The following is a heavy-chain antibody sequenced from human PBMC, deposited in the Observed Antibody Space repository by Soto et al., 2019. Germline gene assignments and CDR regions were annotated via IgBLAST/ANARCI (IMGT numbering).Heavy chain of an antibody. Sequence: QVQLVQSGAEVKEPGASVKVSCKASRYTFTTYDINWVRQATGQGLEWMGWMNPNSGNTGYAQNFQGRVTMTRNTSISTAYMELSSLRSEDTAVYFCARGTRVFDDWGQGTLVTVSS. V-gene: IGHV1-8*01. CDR1: RYTFTTYD. D-gene: IGHD2-2*01. CDR3: ARGTRVFDD. CDR2: MNPNSGNT. J-gene: IGHJ4*02.